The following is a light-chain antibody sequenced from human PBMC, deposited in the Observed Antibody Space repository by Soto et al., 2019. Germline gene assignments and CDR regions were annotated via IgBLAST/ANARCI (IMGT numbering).Light chain of an antibody. V-gene: IGKV3-11*01. CDR3: QRYNNWPLT. Sequence: IVLTQSPATLSFSPGKRATLSCRASQNISNYLIWYQQKPGQAPRLLIYDVSNRATGIPARFSGSRSGTEFTLTINSLQSEDFAVYYCQRYNNWPLTFGGGTKVDIK. J-gene: IGKJ4*01. CDR2: DVS. CDR1: QNISNY.